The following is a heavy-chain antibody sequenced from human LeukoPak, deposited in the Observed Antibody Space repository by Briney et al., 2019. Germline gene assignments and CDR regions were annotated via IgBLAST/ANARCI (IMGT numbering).Heavy chain of an antibody. CDR1: GFTFSSYT. D-gene: IGHD5-12*01. CDR3: ARDMVEATTRGIDY. Sequence: GGSLRLSCAASGFTFSSYTMNWVRQAPGKGLEWVSSISSSSTNIYYADSVKGRFTISRDNAKNSLYLQMNSLRDEDTAVYYCARDMVEATTRGIDYWGQGTLVTVSS. J-gene: IGHJ4*02. V-gene: IGHV3-21*01. CDR2: ISSSSTNI.